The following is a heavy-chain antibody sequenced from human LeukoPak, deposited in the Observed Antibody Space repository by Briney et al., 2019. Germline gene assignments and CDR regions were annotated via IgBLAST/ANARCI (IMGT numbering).Heavy chain of an antibody. CDR1: GGFISSSSYY. CDR3: AGHHPRNTVDF. Sequence: SETLSLTCTVSGGFISSSSYYWGWIRQPPGKGLEWIGSIYYSGSTYYNPSLKSRVTISVDTSKNQFSLKLSSVTAADTAVYYCAGHHPRNTVDFWGQGTLVTVSS. V-gene: IGHV4-39*01. D-gene: IGHD2/OR15-2a*01. CDR2: IYYSGST. J-gene: IGHJ4*02.